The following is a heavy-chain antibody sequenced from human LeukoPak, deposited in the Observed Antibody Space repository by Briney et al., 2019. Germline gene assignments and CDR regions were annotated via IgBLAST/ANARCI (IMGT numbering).Heavy chain of an antibody. CDR1: GGTFSSYA. Sequence: ASVKVSCKASGGTFSSYAISWVRQAPGQGLEWMGGIIPIFGTANYAQKLQGRVTITTEDSPSTAYMELSSLRSEDTAVYYCASAGSQNYYYYYYMDVWGKGTTVTVSS. V-gene: IGHV1-69*05. J-gene: IGHJ6*03. CDR3: ASAGSQNYYYYYYMDV. D-gene: IGHD2-15*01. CDR2: IIPIFGTA.